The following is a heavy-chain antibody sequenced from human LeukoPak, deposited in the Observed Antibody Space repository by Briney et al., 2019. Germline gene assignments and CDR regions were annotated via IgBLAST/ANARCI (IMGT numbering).Heavy chain of an antibody. Sequence: SETLSLTCTVAGGSISSSSYYWGWIRQPRWKGLEWIGSIYYSGSTYYNPSLKSRFTISVDTSKNQFSLKLSSMTAAVTAVYYCARRLAVAVLDYWGQGTLVTVSS. CDR2: IYYSGST. D-gene: IGHD6-19*01. V-gene: IGHV4-39*01. CDR1: GGSISSSSYY. CDR3: ARRLAVAVLDY. J-gene: IGHJ4*02.